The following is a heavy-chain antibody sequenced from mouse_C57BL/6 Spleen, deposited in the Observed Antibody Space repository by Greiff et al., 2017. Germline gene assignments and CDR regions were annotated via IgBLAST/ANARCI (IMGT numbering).Heavy chain of an antibody. J-gene: IGHJ4*01. Sequence: VQVVESGAELVRPGASVKLSCKASGYTFTDYYINWVKQRPGQGLEWIARIYPGSGNTYYNEKFKGKATLTAEKSSSTAYMQLSSLTSEDSAVNFCARDGSSYAMDYWGQGTSVTVSS. CDR1: GYTFTDYY. D-gene: IGHD1-1*01. CDR3: ARDGSSYAMDY. V-gene: IGHV1-76*01. CDR2: IYPGSGNT.